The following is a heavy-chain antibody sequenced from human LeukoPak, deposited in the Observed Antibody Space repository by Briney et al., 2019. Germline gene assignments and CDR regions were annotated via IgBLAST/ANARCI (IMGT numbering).Heavy chain of an antibody. V-gene: IGHV3-74*01. CDR3: ARPRYSGYDDDAFDI. D-gene: IGHD5-12*01. CDR1: GFTFSGYW. J-gene: IGHJ3*02. CDR2: IKNDGSEK. Sequence: PGGSLRLSCVASGFTFSGYWMYWVRQVPGKGLVWVSGIKNDGSEKTYADSVKGRFTISRDNSKNTLYLQMNSLRAEDTAVYYCARPRYSGYDDDAFDIWGQGTMVTVSS.